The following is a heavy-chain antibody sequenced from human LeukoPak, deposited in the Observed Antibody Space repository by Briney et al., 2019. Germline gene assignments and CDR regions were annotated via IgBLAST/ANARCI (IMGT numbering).Heavy chain of an antibody. CDR3: ARGQVPAARGYNWFDP. V-gene: IGHV4-34*01. J-gene: IGHJ5*02. CDR1: GWSFNDYY. CDR2: INARGDT. D-gene: IGHD2-2*01. Sequence: SETLSLTCAVYGWSFNDYYWNWIRQPPGKGLECIGEINARGDTNYNPSLKSRVTISVDTSKSQFSLRLTSIIAADTAFYYCARGQVPAARGYNWFDPWGQGTLVTVSS.